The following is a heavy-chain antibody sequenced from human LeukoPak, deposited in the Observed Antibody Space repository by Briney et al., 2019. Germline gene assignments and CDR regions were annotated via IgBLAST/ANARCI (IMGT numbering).Heavy chain of an antibody. D-gene: IGHD3-10*01. CDR3: ARAATLMVRGVIGAFDI. CDR1: GGSISSGGYY. J-gene: IGHJ3*02. V-gene: IGHV4-30-2*01. CDR2: IYHSGST. Sequence: PSQTLSLTCTVSGGSISSGGYYWSWIRQPPGKGLEWIGYIYHSGSTYYNPSLKSRVTISVDRSKNQFSLKLSSVTAADTAVYYCARAATLMVRGVIGAFDIWGQGTMVTVSS.